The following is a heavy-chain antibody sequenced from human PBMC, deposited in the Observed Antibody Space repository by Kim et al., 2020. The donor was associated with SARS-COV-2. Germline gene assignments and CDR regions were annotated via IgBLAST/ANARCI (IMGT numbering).Heavy chain of an antibody. Sequence: SETLSLTCTVSVASISSGGVYLSWIRQHTLRGLECVGHIHHSWSTYYNPSLMSRLTISRDASKTQFSLTLTSVTAAATAFYDCARDRYYGATYGMDVWGQGTTVTVSS. CDR3: ARDRYYGATYGMDV. CDR1: VASISSGGVY. J-gene: IGHJ6*02. V-gene: IGHV4-31*03. D-gene: IGHD4-17*01. CDR2: IHHSWST.